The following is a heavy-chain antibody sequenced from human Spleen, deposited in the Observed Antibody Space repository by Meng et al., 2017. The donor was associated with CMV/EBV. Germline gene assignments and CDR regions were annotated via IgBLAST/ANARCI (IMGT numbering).Heavy chain of an antibody. V-gene: IGHV3-21*01. CDR1: GFSFNIYS. CDR2: ISSSSTYI. Sequence: GESLKISCAASGFSFNIYSMNWVRQAPGKGLEWVSSISSSSTYIYYADSVKSRFTISRDNAKNSLYLQMISLRAEDTAVYYCARGLGIGVVGRDYWGQGTLVTVSS. J-gene: IGHJ4*02. CDR3: ARGLGIGVVGRDY. D-gene: IGHD7-27*01.